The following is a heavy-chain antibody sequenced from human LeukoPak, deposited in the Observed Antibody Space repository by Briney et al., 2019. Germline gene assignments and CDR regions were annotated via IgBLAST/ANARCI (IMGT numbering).Heavy chain of an antibody. CDR3: AKDWIQFNRVFDCFDS. D-gene: IGHD5-18*01. CDR1: GFPFETNA. J-gene: IGHJ4*02. V-gene: IGHV3-23*01. Sequence: GGSLRLSCATSGFPFETNARSWVRRAPGKGLEWVATIGNTETFYADSVTGRFTISRDNSKNTVNLQMNRLRVEDTAIYYCAKDWIQFNRVFDCFDSWGQGTLVTVSS. CDR2: IGNTET.